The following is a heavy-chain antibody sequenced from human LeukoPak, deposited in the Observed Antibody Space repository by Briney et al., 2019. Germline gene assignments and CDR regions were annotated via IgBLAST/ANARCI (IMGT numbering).Heavy chain of an antibody. V-gene: IGHV4-34*01. CDR1: GGSFSGYY. Sequence: PSETLSLTCAVYGGSFSGYYWSWIRQPPGKGLEWIGEINHSGSTNYNPSLKSRVTISVDTSKNQFSLKLSSVTAADTAVYYCARDKVRGVQLSNRLFDYWGQGTLVTLSS. CDR3: ARDKVRGVQLSNRLFDY. J-gene: IGHJ4*02. CDR2: INHSGST. D-gene: IGHD3-10*01.